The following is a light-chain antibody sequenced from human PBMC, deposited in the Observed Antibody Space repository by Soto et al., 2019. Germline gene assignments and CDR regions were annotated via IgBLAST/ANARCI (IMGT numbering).Light chain of an antibody. CDR3: QQYHSYSLT. CDR2: KAS. CDR1: QSISSW. Sequence: DIQMTQSPSTLSASVGDRVTITCRASQSISSWLAWYQQKPGKAPKLLIYKASSLEGGVPSRFSGSGSGTAFNLTLSSLQPDDFATYYCQQYHSYSLTFGGGPKVDIK. V-gene: IGKV1-5*03. J-gene: IGKJ4*01.